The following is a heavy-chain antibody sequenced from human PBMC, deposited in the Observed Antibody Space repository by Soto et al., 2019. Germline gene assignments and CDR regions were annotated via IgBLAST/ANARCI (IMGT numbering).Heavy chain of an antibody. V-gene: IGHV4-34*01. CDR1: GGSFSGYY. CDR3: ARKPLYYRTKNWFDP. J-gene: IGHJ5*02. D-gene: IGHD3-10*01. Sequence: QVQLQQWGAGLLKPSETLSLTCAVYGGSFSGYYWSWIRQPPGKGLEWIGEINHSGSTNYNPSLKSLVTISVDTSKNQFSLKLSSVTAADTAVYYCARKPLYYRTKNWFDPWGQGTLVTVSS. CDR2: INHSGST.